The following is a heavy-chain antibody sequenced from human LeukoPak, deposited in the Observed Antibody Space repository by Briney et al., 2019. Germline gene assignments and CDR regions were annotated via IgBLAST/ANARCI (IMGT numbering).Heavy chain of an antibody. J-gene: IGHJ4*02. D-gene: IGHD2-15*01. CDR2: INHSGST. CDR1: GGSISSYY. Sequence: SSETLSLTCTVSGGSISSYYWSWIRQPPGKGLEWIGEINHSGSTNYNPSLKSRVTISVDTSKNQFSLKLSSVTAADTAVYYCARGMLAPYYFDYWGQGTLVTVSS. CDR3: ARGMLAPYYFDY. V-gene: IGHV4-34*01.